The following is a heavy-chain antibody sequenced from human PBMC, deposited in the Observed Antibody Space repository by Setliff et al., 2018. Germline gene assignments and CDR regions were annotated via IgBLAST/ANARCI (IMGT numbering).Heavy chain of an antibody. D-gene: IGHD6-19*01. CDR3: ARGRAGHSGH. V-gene: IGHV4-31*03. CDR1: GGSISSGGYY. CDR2: IYYSGSTS. Sequence: PSETLSLTCTVSGGSISSGGYYWSWIRQRPGKGLEWIGYIYYSGSTSYYNPSLKSRVTISVDTSKNQFSLKLSSVTAADTAVYYCARGRAGHSGHWGQGTLVTVSS. J-gene: IGHJ4*02.